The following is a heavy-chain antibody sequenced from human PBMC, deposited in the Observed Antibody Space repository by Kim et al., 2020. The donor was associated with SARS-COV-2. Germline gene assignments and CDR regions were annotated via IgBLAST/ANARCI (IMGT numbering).Heavy chain of an antibody. V-gene: IGHV3-66*01. J-gene: IGHJ6*02. Sequence: GGSLRLSCAASGFTVSSNYMSWVRQAPGKGLEWVSVIYSGGSTYYADSVKGRFTISRDNSKNTLYLQMNSLRAEDTAVYYCARDFHKVAAAGTNVWGQGTTVTVSS. CDR1: GFTVSSNY. CDR2: IYSGGST. CDR3: ARDFHKVAAAGTNV. D-gene: IGHD6-13*01.